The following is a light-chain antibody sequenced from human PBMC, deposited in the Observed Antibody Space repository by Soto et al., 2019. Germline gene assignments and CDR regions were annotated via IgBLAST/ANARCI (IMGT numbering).Light chain of an antibody. CDR3: QQYNNWPPWT. J-gene: IGKJ1*01. CDR2: GAS. Sequence: IVTTLSPATVSVSTGERATLSCRASQSVSSNLAWYQQKPGQAPRLLIYGASTRATGIPARFSGSGSGTEFTLTISSLQSEDFAVYYCQQYNNWPPWTFGQGTKVDLK. CDR1: QSVSSN. V-gene: IGKV3-15*01.